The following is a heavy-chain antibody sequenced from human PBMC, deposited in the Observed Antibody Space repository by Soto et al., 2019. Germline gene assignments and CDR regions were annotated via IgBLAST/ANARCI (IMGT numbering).Heavy chain of an antibody. D-gene: IGHD1-26*01. V-gene: IGHV1-69*06. CDR3: SVSNSGSYYFDY. CDR1: GGTFSSYA. Sequence: QVQLVQSGAEVKKPGYSVKVSCKASGGTFSSYAISWVRQAPGQGLEWMGGIIPIFGTANYAQKFQGRVTITADKATSTAYMELSSLRSENTAVYYCSVSNSGSYYFDYWGQGTLVTVSS. J-gene: IGHJ4*02. CDR2: IIPIFGTA.